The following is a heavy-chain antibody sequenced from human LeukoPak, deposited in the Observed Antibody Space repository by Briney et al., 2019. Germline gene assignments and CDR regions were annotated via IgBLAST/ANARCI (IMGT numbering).Heavy chain of an antibody. V-gene: IGHV3-23*01. Sequence: PGGSLRLSCAASGFTFSSYAMSWVRQAPGKGLEWVSVIGGRGEDIHYAESVEGRFTISRDNSKNTLYLQMNSLRADDTALYYCAKYARTIAVAGFDSWGQGTLVTVSS. CDR3: AKYARTIAVAGFDS. D-gene: IGHD6-19*01. J-gene: IGHJ4*02. CDR2: IGGRGEDI. CDR1: GFTFSSYA.